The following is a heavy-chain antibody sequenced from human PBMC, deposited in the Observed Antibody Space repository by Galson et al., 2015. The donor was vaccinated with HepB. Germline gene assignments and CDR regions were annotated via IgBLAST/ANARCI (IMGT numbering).Heavy chain of an antibody. V-gene: IGHV6-1*01. CDR2: TYYRSKWYT. D-gene: IGHD2-2*01. Sequence: CAISGDSVSSNSAAWNWIRQSPSRGLEWLGRTYYRSKWYTEYAASVKSRITINPDTSKNQFSLHLNSVTPEDTAVYYCARILRHQIDYWGQGALVTVSS. CDR3: ARILRHQIDY. J-gene: IGHJ4*02. CDR1: GDSVSSNSAA.